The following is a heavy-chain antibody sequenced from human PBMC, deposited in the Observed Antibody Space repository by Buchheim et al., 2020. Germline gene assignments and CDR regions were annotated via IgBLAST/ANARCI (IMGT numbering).Heavy chain of an antibody. V-gene: IGHV3-30*18. CDR3: AKDIQLLWVGELVGCGMDV. J-gene: IGHJ6*02. Sequence: QVQLVESGGGVVQPGRSLRLSCAASGFTFSSYGMHWVRQAPGKGLEWVAVISYDGSNKYYADSVKGRFTISRDNSKNTLYLQMNSLRAEDTAVYYCAKDIQLLWVGELVGCGMDVWGQGTT. CDR2: ISYDGSNK. CDR1: GFTFSSYG. D-gene: IGHD3-10*01.